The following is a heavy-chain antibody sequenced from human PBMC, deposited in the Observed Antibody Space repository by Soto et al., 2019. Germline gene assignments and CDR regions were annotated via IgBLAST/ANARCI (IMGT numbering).Heavy chain of an antibody. J-gene: IGHJ4*02. CDR1: GFTFNIYA. V-gene: IGHV3-23*01. D-gene: IGHD3-10*01. Sequence: EVQLLESGGGLAQPGGSLRLYCAASGFTFNIYAISWVRQAPGKGLEWVSLLSGSGDNTYYADSLKGRFTISRDNSKNTLELHMNGLRAEDTAVYYCAIGPRDRGEYWGKGTLVSVSS. CDR3: AIGPRDRGEY. CDR2: LSGSGDNT.